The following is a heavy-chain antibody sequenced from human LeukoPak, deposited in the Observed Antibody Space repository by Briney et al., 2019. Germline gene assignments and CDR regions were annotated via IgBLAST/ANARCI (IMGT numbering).Heavy chain of an antibody. V-gene: IGHV3-21*01. CDR3: ARGDGYCSGGSCYVFDY. CDR2: VCSSSSYI. CDR1: GFTFSSYS. Sequence: GGSLRLSCAASGFTFSSYSMNWVRQAPGKGLEWVSSVCSSSSYIYYADSVKGRFTISRDNAKNSLYLQMNSLRAEDTAVYYCARGDGYCSGGSCYVFDYSGQGTLVTVSS. D-gene: IGHD2-15*01. J-gene: IGHJ4*02.